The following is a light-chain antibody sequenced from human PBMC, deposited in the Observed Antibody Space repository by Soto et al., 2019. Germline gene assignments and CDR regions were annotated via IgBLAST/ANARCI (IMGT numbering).Light chain of an antibody. CDR2: RNN. CDR3: ASWDDSLRGWV. J-gene: IGLJ3*02. CDR1: SSNIGNNY. V-gene: IGLV1-47*01. Sequence: QPVLTQPPSASGTPGQRVTIPCSGGSSNIGNNYVYWFQQFPGTTPKLLIYRNNQRPSGVPDRLSGSKSGTSASLAISGLRPEDEADYYCASWDDSLRGWVFGGGTKLTVL.